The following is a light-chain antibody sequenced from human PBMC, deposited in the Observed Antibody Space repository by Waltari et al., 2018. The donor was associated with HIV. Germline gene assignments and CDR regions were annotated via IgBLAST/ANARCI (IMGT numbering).Light chain of an antibody. CDR1: QSISSW. J-gene: IGKJ2*01. Sequence: DIQMTQSPSTLSASVVYRVTITCRASQSISSWLAWYQQEPGKAPKLLIYKASSLERGVPSRFSGSGSGTEFTLTISSLQPDDFGTYYCQQYNSYGYTFGQGTKLEIK. CDR2: KAS. V-gene: IGKV1-5*03. CDR3: QQYNSYGYT.